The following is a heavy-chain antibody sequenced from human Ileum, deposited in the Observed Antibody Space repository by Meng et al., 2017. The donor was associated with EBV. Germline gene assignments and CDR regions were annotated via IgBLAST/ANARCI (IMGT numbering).Heavy chain of an antibody. CDR1: CGSISSSNW. CDR2: IYHSGST. Sequence: QVQRQESGPGLVKPPGPSPLTCAGSCGSISSSNWWSWVRQPPGKGLEWIGEIYHSGSTNYNPSLKSRVTISVDKSKNQFSLNLSSVTAADTAVYYCARVGQWLPIDYWGQGTLVTVSS. V-gene: IGHV4-4*03. D-gene: IGHD6-19*01. CDR3: ARVGQWLPIDY. J-gene: IGHJ4*02.